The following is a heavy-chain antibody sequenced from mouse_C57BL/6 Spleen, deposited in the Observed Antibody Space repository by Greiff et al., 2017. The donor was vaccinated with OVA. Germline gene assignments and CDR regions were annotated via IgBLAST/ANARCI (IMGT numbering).Heavy chain of an antibody. J-gene: IGHJ3*01. D-gene: IGHD2-4*01. V-gene: IGHV1-59*01. Sequence: QVQLQQSGAELVRPGTSVKLSCKASGYTFTSYWMHWVKQRPGQGLEWIGVIDPSDSYTNYNQKFKGKATLTVDTSSSTAYMQLSSLTSEDSAVYYCARPEYYDYDRFAYWGQGTLVTVSA. CDR2: IDPSDSYT. CDR1: GYTFTSYW. CDR3: ARPEYYDYDRFAY.